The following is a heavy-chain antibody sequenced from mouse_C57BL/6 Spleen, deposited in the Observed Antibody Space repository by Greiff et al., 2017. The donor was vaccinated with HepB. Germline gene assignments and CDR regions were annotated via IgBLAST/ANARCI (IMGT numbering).Heavy chain of an antibody. J-gene: IGHJ1*03. CDR3: ARGTTANWYFDV. CDR2: ISDGGSYT. D-gene: IGHD1-2*01. V-gene: IGHV5-4*03. Sequence: EVKLMESGGGLVKPGGSLKLSCAASGFTFSSYAMSWVRQTPEKRLEWVATISDGGSYTYYPDNVKGRFTISRDNAKNNLYLQMSHLKSEDTAMYYCARGTTANWYFDVWGTGTTVTVSS. CDR1: GFTFSSYA.